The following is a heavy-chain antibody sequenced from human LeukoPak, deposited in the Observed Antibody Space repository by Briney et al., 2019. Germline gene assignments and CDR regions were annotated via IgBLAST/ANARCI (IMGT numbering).Heavy chain of an antibody. V-gene: IGHV3-23*01. J-gene: IGHJ4*02. D-gene: IGHD3-10*01. Sequence: GGSLRRSCAASGFTFSSYAMSWVREAPGKGLEWVSAISGSSGSTYYADSVKGRFTISRDNSKNTLYLQMNSPRAEDTAVYYCAKVLVQGVITRGGFDYWGQGTLVTVSS. CDR2: ISGSSGST. CDR3: AKVLVQGVITRGGFDY. CDR1: GFTFSSYA.